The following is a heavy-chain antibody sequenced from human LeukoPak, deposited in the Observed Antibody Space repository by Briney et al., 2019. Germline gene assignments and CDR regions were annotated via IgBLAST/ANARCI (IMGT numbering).Heavy chain of an antibody. V-gene: IGHV3-21*01. D-gene: IGHD6-19*01. CDR1: GFTFSSYS. CDR3: ARDRGSSGCIDAFDI. J-gene: IGHJ3*02. CDR2: ISSSSSYI. Sequence: GGSLRLSCAASGFTFSSYSMNWVRQAPGKGLEWVSSISSSSSYIYYADSVKGRFTISRDNAKNSLYLQMNSLRAEDTAVYYCARDRGSSGCIDAFDIWGQGTMVTVSS.